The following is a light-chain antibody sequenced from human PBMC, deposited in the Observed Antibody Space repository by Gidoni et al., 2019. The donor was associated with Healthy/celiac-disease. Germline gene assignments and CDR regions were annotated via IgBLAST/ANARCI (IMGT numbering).Light chain of an antibody. CDR2: KAS. CDR1: QSISSW. J-gene: IGKJ1*01. Sequence: DIQMTQSPSTLSASVGDRVTITCRASQSISSWLAWYQQKPGKAPKLLSDKASSLESGVPSRFSGSGSGTEFTLTISSLQPDDFATYYCQKYNSYWTFGQGTKVEIK. CDR3: QKYNSYWT. V-gene: IGKV1-5*03.